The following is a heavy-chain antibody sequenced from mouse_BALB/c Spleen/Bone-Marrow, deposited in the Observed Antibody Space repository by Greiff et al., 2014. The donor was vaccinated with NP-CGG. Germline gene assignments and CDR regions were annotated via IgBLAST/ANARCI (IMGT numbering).Heavy chain of an antibody. Sequence: EVKLMESGGGLVKPGGSLKLSCAASGFTFSSYAMSWVRQTPEKRLEWVASISSGGSTYYPDSVKGRFTISRDNARNTLYLQMSSLRSEDTAMYYCARGGGYYYAMDYWGQGTSVTVSS. CDR3: ARGGGYYYAMDY. CDR2: ISSGGST. J-gene: IGHJ4*01. V-gene: IGHV5-6-5*01. CDR1: GFTFSSYA.